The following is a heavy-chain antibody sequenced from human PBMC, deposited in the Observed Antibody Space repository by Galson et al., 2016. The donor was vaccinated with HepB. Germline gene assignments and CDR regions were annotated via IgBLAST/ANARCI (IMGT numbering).Heavy chain of an antibody. CDR2: ISAGNGNT. CDR3: TRATKTGTTGY. Sequence: SVKVSCKASGNTFTSDAIHWVRQAPGQGLEWMGWISAGNGNTHYSQKFQDRVSITRDKSASTAFMELRSLRSEDTAKYYCTRATKTGTTGYWGQGTLVIVSS. J-gene: IGHJ4*02. CDR1: GNTFTSDA. V-gene: IGHV1-3*01. D-gene: IGHD1-1*01.